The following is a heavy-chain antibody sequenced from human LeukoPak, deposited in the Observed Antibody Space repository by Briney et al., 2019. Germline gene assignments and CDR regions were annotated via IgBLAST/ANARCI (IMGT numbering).Heavy chain of an antibody. CDR2: INHSGST. CDR1: GGSFSGYY. V-gene: IGHV4-34*01. J-gene: IGHJ3*02. Sequence: PSETLSLTCAVYGGSFSGYYWSWIRQPPGKGLEWIGEINHSGSTDYNPSLKSRVTISVDTSKNQFSLKLSSVTAADTAVYYCARGYSDIVVVPAAKVTAFDIWGQGTMVTVSS. D-gene: IGHD2-2*01. CDR3: ARGYSDIVVVPAAKVTAFDI.